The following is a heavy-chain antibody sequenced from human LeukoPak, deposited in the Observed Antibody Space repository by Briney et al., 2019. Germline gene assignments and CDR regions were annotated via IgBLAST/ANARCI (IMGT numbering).Heavy chain of an antibody. V-gene: IGHV3-21*01. Sequence: GGSLRLSCAASGFTFSSYSMNWVRQAPGKGLEWVSSISSSSSYIYYADSVKGRFTISRDNAKNSLYLQMNSLRAEDTAVYYCARDAAVAGGAFDIWGQGTMVTVSS. J-gene: IGHJ3*02. D-gene: IGHD6-19*01. CDR2: ISSSSSYI. CDR1: GFTFSSYS. CDR3: ARDAAVAGGAFDI.